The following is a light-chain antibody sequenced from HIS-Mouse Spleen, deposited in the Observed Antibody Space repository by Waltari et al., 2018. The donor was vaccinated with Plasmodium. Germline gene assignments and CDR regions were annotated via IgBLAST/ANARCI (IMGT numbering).Light chain of an antibody. J-gene: IGKJ3*01. V-gene: IGKV3-15*01. CDR2: GAS. CDR1: QIVSSN. CDR3: QQYNNWSFT. Sequence: EILRTQAPATLSRSAREKATLACRASQIVSSNLALYQQKPGQAPRLLIYGASTRATGIPARFSGSGSGTEFTLTISSLQSEDFAVYYCQQYNNWSFTFGPGTKVDIK.